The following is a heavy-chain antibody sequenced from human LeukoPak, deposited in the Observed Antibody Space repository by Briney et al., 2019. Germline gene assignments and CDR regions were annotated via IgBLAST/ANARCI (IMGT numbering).Heavy chain of an antibody. Sequence: GGSLRLSCAASGFTFSSYSMNWVRQAPGKGLEWVANIKQDGSEKYYVDSVKGRFTISRDNAKNSLYLQMNSLRAEDTAVYYCARVLKIAVAGTASDYYYYGMDVWGQGTTVTVSS. CDR1: GFTFSSYS. V-gene: IGHV3-7*01. CDR3: ARVLKIAVAGTASDYYYYGMDV. CDR2: IKQDGSEK. D-gene: IGHD6-19*01. J-gene: IGHJ6*02.